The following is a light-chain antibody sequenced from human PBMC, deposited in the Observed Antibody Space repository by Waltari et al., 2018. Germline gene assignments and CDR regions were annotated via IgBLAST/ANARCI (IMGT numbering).Light chain of an antibody. V-gene: IGLV3-25*03. J-gene: IGLJ2*01. Sequence: SFELTQPPSLSVSPGQTARITCSGDALSKQYAHWHQQRPGLAPVLVKYKDSERPSGIPERFSGSSAGTTVTLTISVVQAEDEADCYCQSADSSGSVVFGGGTKLTVL. CDR2: KDS. CDR3: QSADSSGSVV. CDR1: ALSKQY.